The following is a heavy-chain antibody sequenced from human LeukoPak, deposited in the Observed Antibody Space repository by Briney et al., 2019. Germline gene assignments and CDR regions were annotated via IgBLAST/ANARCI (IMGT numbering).Heavy chain of an antibody. CDR1: DGSISSSSYY. J-gene: IGHJ5*02. D-gene: IGHD3-3*01. Sequence: PSETLSLTCTVSDGSISSSSYYWGWIRQPPKKGLEWIGSIYYSGSTFYNPSLKSRVTISVDTSKNQLSLKLSSVTAADTAVYYCARVPDYDFWSSFDPWGQGTLVTVSS. CDR3: ARVPDYDFWSSFDP. CDR2: IYYSGST. V-gene: IGHV4-39*07.